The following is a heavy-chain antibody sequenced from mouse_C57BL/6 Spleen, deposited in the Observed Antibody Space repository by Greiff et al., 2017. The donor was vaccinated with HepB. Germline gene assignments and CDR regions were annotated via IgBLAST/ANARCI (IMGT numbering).Heavy chain of an antibody. V-gene: IGHV1-81*01. Sequence: QVQLKQSGAELARPGASVKLSCKASGYTFTSYGISWVKQRTGQGLEWIGEIYPRSGNTYYNEKFKGKATLTADKSSSTAYMELRSLTSEDSAVYFCARSYYDYDGYFDYWGQGTTLTVSS. J-gene: IGHJ2*01. CDR1: GYTFTSYG. CDR2: IYPRSGNT. D-gene: IGHD2-4*01. CDR3: ARSYYDYDGYFDY.